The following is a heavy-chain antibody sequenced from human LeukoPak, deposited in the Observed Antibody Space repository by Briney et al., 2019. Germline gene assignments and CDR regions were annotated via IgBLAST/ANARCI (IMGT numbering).Heavy chain of an antibody. D-gene: IGHD1-26*01. CDR1: GGSISSYY. V-gene: IGHV4-4*07. CDR3: AKSGGYGLIDY. Sequence: SETLSLTCTVSGGSISSYYWNWIRQPAGKGLEWIGRIHTSGSTNYNASLQSRVTISIETSKNQISLRLNSVTAADTAMYYCAKSGGYGLIDYWGQGTLVTVSS. CDR2: IHTSGST. J-gene: IGHJ4*02.